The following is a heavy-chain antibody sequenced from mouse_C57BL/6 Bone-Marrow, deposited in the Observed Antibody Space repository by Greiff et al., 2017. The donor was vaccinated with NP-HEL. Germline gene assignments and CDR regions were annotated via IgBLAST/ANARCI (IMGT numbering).Heavy chain of an antibody. CDR3: VRGWDYGSSYWYFDV. V-gene: IGHV10-3*01. Sequence: EVHLVESGGGLVQPKGSLKLSCAASGFTFNTYAMHWVRQAPGKGLEWVARIRSKSSNYATYYADSVKDRFTISRDDSQSMLYLQMNNLKTEDTAMYYCVRGWDYGSSYWYFDVWGTGTTVSVSS. CDR1: GFTFNTYA. CDR2: IRSKSSNYAT. D-gene: IGHD1-1*01. J-gene: IGHJ1*03.